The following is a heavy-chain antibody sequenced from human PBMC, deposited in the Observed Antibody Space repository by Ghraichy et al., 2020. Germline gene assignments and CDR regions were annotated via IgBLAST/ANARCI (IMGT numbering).Heavy chain of an antibody. CDR1: GFTFSSYA. D-gene: IGHD3-9*01. Sequence: GGSLRLSCAASGFTFSSYAMSWVRQAPGKGLEWVSAISGSGGSTYYADSVKGRFTISRDNSKNTLYLQMNSLRAEDTAVYYCAKSVDDILTGPTYYYYYGMDVWGQGTTVTVSS. V-gene: IGHV3-23*01. CDR3: AKSVDDILTGPTYYYYYGMDV. CDR2: ISGSGGST. J-gene: IGHJ6*02.